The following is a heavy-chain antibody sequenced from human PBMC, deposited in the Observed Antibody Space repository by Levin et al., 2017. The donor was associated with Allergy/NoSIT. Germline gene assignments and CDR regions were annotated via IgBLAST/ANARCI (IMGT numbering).Heavy chain of an antibody. CDR1: GFTFSSYS. CDR3: ARDTRLGYCSSTSCPTSY. D-gene: IGHD2-2*01. J-gene: IGHJ4*02. CDR2: ISSSSSYI. Sequence: GGSLRLSCAASGFTFSSYSMNWVRQAPGKGLEWVSSISSSSSYIYYADSVKGRFTISRDNAKNSLYLQMNSLRAEDTAVYYCARDTRLGYCSSTSCPTSYWGQGTLVTVSS. V-gene: IGHV3-21*01.